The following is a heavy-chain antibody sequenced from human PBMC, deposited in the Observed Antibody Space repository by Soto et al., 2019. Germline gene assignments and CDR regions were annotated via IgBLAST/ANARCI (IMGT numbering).Heavy chain of an antibody. D-gene: IGHD3-10*01. CDR1: GFTFSSYG. CDR2: ISYDGSNK. Sequence: QVQLVESGGGVVQPGRSLRLSCAASGFTFSSYGMHWVRQAPGKGLEWVAVISYDGSNKYYADSVKGRFTISRDNSKNTLYLQMNSLRAEDTAVYYCAKDRGALNYYYYGMDVWGQGTTVTVSS. J-gene: IGHJ6*02. CDR3: AKDRGALNYYYYGMDV. V-gene: IGHV3-30*18.